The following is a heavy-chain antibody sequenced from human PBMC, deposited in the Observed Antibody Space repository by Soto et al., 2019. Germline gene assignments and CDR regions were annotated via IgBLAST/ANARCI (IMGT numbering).Heavy chain of an antibody. CDR2: IYYSGST. Sequence: QVQLQESGPGLVKPSQTLSLTCTVSGGSISSGDYYWSWIRQPPGKGLEWIGYIYYSGSTYYNPSRKSRVTISVDTSKNQFSLKLSSVTAADTAVYYCARDSPVRGGQDYYYGLDVWGQGTTVTVSS. CDR1: GGSISSGDYY. D-gene: IGHD3-16*01. J-gene: IGHJ6*02. V-gene: IGHV4-30-4*01. CDR3: ARDSPVRGGQDYYYGLDV.